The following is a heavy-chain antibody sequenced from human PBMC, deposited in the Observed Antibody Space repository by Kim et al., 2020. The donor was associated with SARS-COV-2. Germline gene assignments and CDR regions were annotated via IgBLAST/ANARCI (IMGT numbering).Heavy chain of an antibody. D-gene: IGHD3-9*01. CDR3: VRGRMTITGLDY. CDR1: GFAFSAHW. Sequence: GGSLRLSCAASGFAFSAHWMHWVSQTSRKGLVWVSRINSDGSVRDYAKSVRGRFTISRDDAKNTLYLQMNSLRVEDTGTSYCVRGRMTITGLDYWGQGTL. V-gene: IGHV3-74*01. CDR2: INSDGSVR. J-gene: IGHJ4*02.